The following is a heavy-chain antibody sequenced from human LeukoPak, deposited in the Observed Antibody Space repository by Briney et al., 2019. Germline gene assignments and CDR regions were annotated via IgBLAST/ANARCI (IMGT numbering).Heavy chain of an antibody. CDR1: GYSISSGYY. CDR2: IYHSGST. CDR3: AREGSGTDDAFDI. D-gene: IGHD2-15*01. J-gene: IGHJ3*02. Sequence: PSETLSLTCAVSGYSISSGYYWGWIRQPPGKGLEWIGSIYHSGSTYYNPSLKSRVTISVDTSKNQFSLKLSSVTAADTAVYYCAREGSGTDDAFDIWGQATMVTVSS. V-gene: IGHV4-38-2*01.